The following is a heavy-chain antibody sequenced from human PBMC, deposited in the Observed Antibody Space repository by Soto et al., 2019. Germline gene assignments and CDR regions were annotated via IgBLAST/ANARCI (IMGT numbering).Heavy chain of an antibody. J-gene: IGHJ4*02. Sequence: SSETLSLTCTVSGGSISSGGYYWSWIRQHPGKGLEWIGYIYYSGSTYYNPSLKSRVTISVDTSKNQFSLRLSSVTAADTAVYYCARDSLSENYFDYWGQGTLVTVSS. CDR2: IYYSGST. CDR1: GGSISSGGYY. CDR3: ARDSLSENYFDY. V-gene: IGHV4-31*03.